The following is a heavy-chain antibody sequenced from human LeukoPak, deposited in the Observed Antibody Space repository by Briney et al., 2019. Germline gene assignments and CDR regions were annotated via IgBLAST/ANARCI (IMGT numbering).Heavy chain of an antibody. V-gene: IGHV3-48*01. CDR3: ARDLALGELSLDY. CDR1: GFTFSSYS. J-gene: IGHJ4*02. D-gene: IGHD3-16*02. CDR2: ISSSSSTI. Sequence: GGSLRLSCAASGFTFSSYSMNWVRQAPGKGLEWVSYISSSSSTIYYGDSVKGRFTISRDNAKNSLYLQMNSLRAEDTAVYYCARDLALGELSLDYWGQGTLVTVSS.